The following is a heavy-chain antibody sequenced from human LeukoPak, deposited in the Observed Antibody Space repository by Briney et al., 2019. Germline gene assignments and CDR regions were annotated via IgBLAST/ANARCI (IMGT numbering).Heavy chain of an antibody. V-gene: IGHV4-34*01. CDR2: INHSGDT. D-gene: IGHD4-17*01. CDR3: ARVDYGDYSKYFDY. Sequence: SETLSLTCAVYGESFSGYYWSWIRQPPGKGLEWIGEINHSGDTNYSPSLKSRVTISVDTSKNQFSLKVSSVTAADTAVYYCARVDYGDYSKYFDYWGQGTLVTVSS. CDR1: GESFSGYY. J-gene: IGHJ4*02.